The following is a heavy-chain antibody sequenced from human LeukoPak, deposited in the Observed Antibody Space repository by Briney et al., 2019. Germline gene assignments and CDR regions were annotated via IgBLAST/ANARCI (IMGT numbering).Heavy chain of an antibody. J-gene: IGHJ4*02. D-gene: IGHD3-22*01. CDR1: GFTFSSYA. CDR3: ARNKHDSSGKIFDY. CDR2: ISYDGSEK. V-gene: IGHV3-30-3*01. Sequence: PGGSLRLSCAASGFTFSSYAIHWVPQAPGKGLEWVIVISYDGSEKYYSDSVRGRFTISRDNSKNTLYLQMNSLRAEDTAIYYCARNKHDSSGKIFDYWGQGTLVTVSS.